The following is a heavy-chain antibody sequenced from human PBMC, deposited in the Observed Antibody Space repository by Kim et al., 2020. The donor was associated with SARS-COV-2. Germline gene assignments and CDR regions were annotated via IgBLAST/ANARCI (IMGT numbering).Heavy chain of an antibody. CDR3: ASTLHPRGLDY. J-gene: IGHJ4*02. CDR2: A. V-gene: IGHV1-69*01. Sequence: ANYAQKFQGRVTITADESTSTAYMELSSLRSEDTAVYYCASTLHPRGLDYWGQGTLVTVSS. D-gene: IGHD1-26*01.